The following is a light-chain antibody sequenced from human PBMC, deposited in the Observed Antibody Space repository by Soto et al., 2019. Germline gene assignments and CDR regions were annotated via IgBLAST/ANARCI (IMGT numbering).Light chain of an antibody. Sequence: QSVLTQPASVSGSPGQSLTISCTGTSSDVGGHNYVSWYQQHPGKVPKLMIYEVKNRPSGVSSRFSGSKSGNTAALTISGLQAEDEADYYCSSYTSSGTRVFGGGTKLTVL. CDR1: SSDVGGHNY. CDR3: SSYTSSGTRV. J-gene: IGLJ3*02. CDR2: EVK. V-gene: IGLV2-14*01.